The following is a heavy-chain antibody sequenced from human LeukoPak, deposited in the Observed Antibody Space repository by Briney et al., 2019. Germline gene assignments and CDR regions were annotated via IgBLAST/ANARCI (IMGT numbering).Heavy chain of an antibody. Sequence: GGSLRLSCAAAGFTLSSYAMTWLRQAPGKGLEWVSTISGNGDNTYYADSVKGRFTISRDTSKNTLYLQMNSLRVEDTAVYYCANIIWSVYYEDSWGQGTLVTVSS. V-gene: IGHV3-23*01. CDR1: GFTLSSYA. D-gene: IGHD3-3*01. CDR2: ISGNGDNT. CDR3: ANIIWSVYYEDS. J-gene: IGHJ4*02.